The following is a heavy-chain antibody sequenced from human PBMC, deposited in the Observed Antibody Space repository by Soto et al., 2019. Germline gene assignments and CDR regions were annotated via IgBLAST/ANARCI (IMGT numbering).Heavy chain of an antibody. CDR2: INHSGST. Sequence: SETLSLTCAVYGGSFSGYYWSWIRQPPWKGLEWIGEINHSGSTNYNPSLKSRVTISVDTSKNQFSLKLSSVTAADTAVYYCARGTAAAGTAEYNWFDPWGQGTLVTVSS. J-gene: IGHJ5*02. CDR3: ARGTAAAGTAEYNWFDP. D-gene: IGHD6-13*01. CDR1: GGSFSGYY. V-gene: IGHV4-34*01.